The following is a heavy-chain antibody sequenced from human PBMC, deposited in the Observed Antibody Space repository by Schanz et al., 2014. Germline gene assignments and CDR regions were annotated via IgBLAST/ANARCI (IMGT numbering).Heavy chain of an antibody. J-gene: IGHJ4*02. D-gene: IGHD3-10*01. CDR1: GFTFSSYA. CDR2: LSGSGAGT. CDR3: AKGKSEVRGIILDY. V-gene: IGHV3-23*04. Sequence: VQLVESGGGVVQPGRSRRLSCEASGFTFSSYAMGWVRQTPGKGLEWVSTLSGSGAGTFYADSVKGRFTISRDNSRNTLFLQMRNLRADDTALYYCAKGKSEVRGIILDYWGQGTMVVVSS.